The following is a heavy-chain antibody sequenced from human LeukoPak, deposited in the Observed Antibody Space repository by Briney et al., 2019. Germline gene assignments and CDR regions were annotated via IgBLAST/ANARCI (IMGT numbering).Heavy chain of an antibody. Sequence: SQTLSLTCTVSGGSISSGDYYWSWIRQPPGKGLEWIGYIYYSGSTYYNPSLKSRVTISVDTSKNQFSLKLSSVTAADTAVYYCARGITIFGVVIPNWFDPWGQGTLDTVSS. CDR3: ARGITIFGVVIPNWFDP. D-gene: IGHD3-3*01. V-gene: IGHV4-30-4*01. J-gene: IGHJ5*02. CDR1: GGSISSGDYY. CDR2: IYYSGST.